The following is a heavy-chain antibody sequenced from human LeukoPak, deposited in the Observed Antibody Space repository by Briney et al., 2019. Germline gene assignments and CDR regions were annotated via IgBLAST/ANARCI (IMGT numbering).Heavy chain of an antibody. V-gene: IGHV3-23*01. D-gene: IGHD2-8*01. J-gene: IGHJ3*02. CDR2: IGRGGSA. CDR1: GFTFSTYA. Sequence: GASLRLSCAAYGFTFSTYAMAGVHQAPGKGLDWVSAIGRGGSAYYPDPVKGLFTICRDNSKNTLYLQMNSLRAEDTAVYYCANGVLMAYDIWGQGTMVTVSS. CDR3: ANGVLMAYDI.